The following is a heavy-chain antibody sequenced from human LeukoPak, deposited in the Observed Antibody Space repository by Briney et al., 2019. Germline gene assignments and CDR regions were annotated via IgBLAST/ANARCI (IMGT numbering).Heavy chain of an antibody. CDR2: INGDGSRT. CDR1: GFTFSDYY. Sequence: PGGSLRLSCAASGFTFSDYYMHWVRQAPGKGLLWISHINGDGSRTGYADSVKGRFTISRDNAKNILYLQMNSLRAEDTAVYYCAREGSGWSLDYWGQGTLVTVSS. D-gene: IGHD6-19*01. J-gene: IGHJ4*02. V-gene: IGHV3-74*01. CDR3: AREGSGWSLDY.